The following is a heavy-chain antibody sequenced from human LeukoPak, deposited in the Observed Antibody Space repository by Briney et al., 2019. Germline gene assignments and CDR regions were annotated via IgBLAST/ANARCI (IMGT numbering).Heavy chain of an antibody. J-gene: IGHJ5*02. V-gene: IGHV4-59*01. CDR1: GGSIRSFF. CDR2: IYHTGST. Sequence: TSETLSLTCTVSGGSIRSFFWSWLRQPPGKPLEWLGHIYHTGSTNYIPSFKSRLTISVDMSKNLFSLKLTSLTSADTAIYYCARGDLPPPNRFDPWGQGTLVTVSS. CDR3: ARGDLPPPNRFDP. D-gene: IGHD3-10*01.